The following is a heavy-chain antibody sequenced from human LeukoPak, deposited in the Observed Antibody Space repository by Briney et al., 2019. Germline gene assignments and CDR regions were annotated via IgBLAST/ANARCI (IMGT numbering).Heavy chain of an antibody. CDR1: GVNFNDYA. CDR2: IWYDGSEK. CDR3: ARVAAPIQAYDAFDI. Sequence: GGSLRLSCATSGVNFNDYAMHWVRQAPGKGLEWVAVIWYDGSEKQYADSVKGRFTVSRDNSRNTLFLQMNSLRAEDTAVYYCARVAAPIQAYDAFDIRGQGTMVTVSS. D-gene: IGHD5-18*01. J-gene: IGHJ3*02. V-gene: IGHV3-33*01.